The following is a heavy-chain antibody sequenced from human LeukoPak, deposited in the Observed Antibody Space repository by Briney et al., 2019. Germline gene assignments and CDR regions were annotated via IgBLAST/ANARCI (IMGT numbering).Heavy chain of an antibody. CDR2: ISHTGSTM. Sequence: PGGSLRLSCAASGFRFSSYSMNWVRQAPGKGLEWISYISHTGSTMSYADSVKGRFTISRDNARNSLHLQMNSLRAEDTAVYHCAIPPLSGTGSSRPLAEMDVWGQGTTVAVSS. CDR3: AIPPLSGTGSSRPLAEMDV. CDR1: GFRFSSYS. J-gene: IGHJ6*02. D-gene: IGHD3-10*01. V-gene: IGHV3-48*04.